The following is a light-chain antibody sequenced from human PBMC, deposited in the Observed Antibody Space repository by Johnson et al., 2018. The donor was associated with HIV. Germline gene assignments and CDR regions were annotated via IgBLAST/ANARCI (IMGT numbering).Light chain of an antibody. CDR1: SSNIVNNY. V-gene: IGLV1-51*02. CDR2: EKN. J-gene: IGLJ1*01. CDR3: GTWDSSLSAHYV. Sequence: QSVLTQPPSVSAAPGQKVNISCSGSSSNIVNNYVSWYQQLPGTAPKLLIYEKNKRPSGIPDRFSASKSGTSATLGITGLQTGDEADYYCGTWDSSLSAHYVFGTGTKVTVL.